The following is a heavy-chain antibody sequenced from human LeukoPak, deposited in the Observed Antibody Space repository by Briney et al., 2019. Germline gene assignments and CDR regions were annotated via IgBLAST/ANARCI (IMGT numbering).Heavy chain of an antibody. D-gene: IGHD3-10*01. CDR1: GFTFSSYG. CDR2: ISYDGSNK. J-gene: IGHJ6*02. Sequence: GRSLRLSCAASGFTFSSYGMHWVRQAPGKGLEWVAVISYDGSNKYYADSVKGRFTISRDNSKNTLYLQMNSLRAEDTAVYYCAKGGLTGAEYYYYYGMDVWGQGTTVTVSS. V-gene: IGHV3-30*18. CDR3: AKGGLTGAEYYYYYGMDV.